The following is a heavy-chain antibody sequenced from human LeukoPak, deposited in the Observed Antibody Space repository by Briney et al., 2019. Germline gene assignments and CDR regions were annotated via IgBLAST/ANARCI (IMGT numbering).Heavy chain of an antibody. V-gene: IGHV3-21*01. CDR1: GFTFSSYS. J-gene: IGHJ3*02. Sequence: PGGSLRLSCAASGFTFSSYSMNWVRQAPGKGLEWVSSISSSSSYIYYADSVKGRFTISRDNAKNSLYLQMNSLRAEDTAVYYCARDRSMIVVTQDRDAFDIWGQGTMVTVSS. CDR3: ARDRSMIVVTQDRDAFDI. D-gene: IGHD3-22*01. CDR2: ISSSSSYI.